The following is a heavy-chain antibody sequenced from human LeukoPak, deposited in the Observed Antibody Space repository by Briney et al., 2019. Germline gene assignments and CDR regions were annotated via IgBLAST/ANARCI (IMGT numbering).Heavy chain of an antibody. CDR1: GYTLTELS. J-gene: IGHJ3*02. Sequence: ASVKVSCKVSGYTLTELSMHWVRQAPGKGLEWMGGFDPEDGETIYAQKFQGRVTMTEGTSTDTAYMELSSLRSEDTAVYYCARGVGYSYGYGTFDIWGQGTMVTVSS. CDR2: FDPEDGET. D-gene: IGHD5-18*01. V-gene: IGHV1-24*01. CDR3: ARGVGYSYGYGTFDI.